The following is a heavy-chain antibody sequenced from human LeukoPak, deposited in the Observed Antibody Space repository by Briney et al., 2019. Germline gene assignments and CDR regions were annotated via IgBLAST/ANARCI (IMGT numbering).Heavy chain of an antibody. CDR3: SGGAVGDWLVSFGDAFDI. D-gene: IGHD3-9*01. CDR1: GFTFSSYG. CDR2: IWYDGSNK. J-gene: IGHJ3*02. Sequence: GGSLRLSCAASGFTFSSYGMHWVRQAPGKGLEWVSVIWYDGSNKYYADSVKGRFTISRDNSKNTLYLQMNSLRAEDTPVYYCSGGAVGDWLVSFGDAFDIWGQGTMVTVSS. V-gene: IGHV3-33*01.